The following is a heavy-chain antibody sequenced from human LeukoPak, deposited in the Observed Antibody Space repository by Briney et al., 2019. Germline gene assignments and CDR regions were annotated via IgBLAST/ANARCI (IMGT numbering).Heavy chain of an antibody. V-gene: IGHV4-34*01. CDR1: GGSFSGYS. CDR2: INHSRST. J-gene: IGHJ4*02. D-gene: IGHD3-3*01. Sequence: SETLSLTCAVYGGSFSGYSWSWIRQPPGKGLEWIGEINHSRSTNYNPSLKSRVTISMDTSKNQFSLKLSSVTAADTAVYYCARENIFGVVITKGYFDYWGQGTLVTVSS. CDR3: ARENIFGVVITKGYFDY.